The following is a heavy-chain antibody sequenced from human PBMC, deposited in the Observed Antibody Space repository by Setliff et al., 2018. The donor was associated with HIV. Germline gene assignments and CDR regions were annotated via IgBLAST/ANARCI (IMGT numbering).Heavy chain of an antibody. Sequence: PGGSLRLSCVASGFTFDDFTMNWVRQAPGKGLEWVSYISSSGGSLYYGASVKGRFSISRDNAKNSLYLEMNSLRVEDTAIYYCVREGLWFGESHWGQGTLVTVSS. D-gene: IGHD3-10*01. CDR1: GFTFDDFT. CDR3: VREGLWFGESH. V-gene: IGHV3-48*03. CDR2: ISSSGGSL. J-gene: IGHJ4*02.